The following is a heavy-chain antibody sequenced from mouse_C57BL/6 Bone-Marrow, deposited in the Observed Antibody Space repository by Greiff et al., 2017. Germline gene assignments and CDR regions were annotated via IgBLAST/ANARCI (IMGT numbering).Heavy chain of an antibody. CDR1: GFTFSSYA. CDR2: ISDGGSYT. Sequence: EVKLMESGGGLVKPGGSLKLSCAASGFTFSSYAMSWVRQTPETRLEWVATISDGGSYTYYPDNVKGRFTISRDNAKNNLYLQMSHLKSEDTAMYYCARVPYYYGFDYWGQGTTLTVSS. CDR3: ARVPYYYGFDY. V-gene: IGHV5-4*03. D-gene: IGHD1-1*01. J-gene: IGHJ2*01.